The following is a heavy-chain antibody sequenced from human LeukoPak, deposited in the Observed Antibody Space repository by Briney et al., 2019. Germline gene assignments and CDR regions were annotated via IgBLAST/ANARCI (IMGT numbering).Heavy chain of an antibody. Sequence: SETLSLTCTVSGGSISSYYWSWIRQPPGKGLEWIGYIYYSGSTNYNPSLKSRVTISVDTSKNQFSLKLSSVTAADTAVYYCARHRQQLARFDYWGQGTLVTVSS. V-gene: IGHV4-59*08. CDR1: GGSISSYY. CDR2: IYYSGST. D-gene: IGHD6-13*01. CDR3: ARHRQQLARFDY. J-gene: IGHJ4*02.